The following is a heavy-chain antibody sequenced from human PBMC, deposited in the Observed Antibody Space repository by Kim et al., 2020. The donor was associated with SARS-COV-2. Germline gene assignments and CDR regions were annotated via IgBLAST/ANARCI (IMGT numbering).Heavy chain of an antibody. CDR1: GGTFSSYA. Sequence: SVKVSCKASGGTFSSYAISWVRQAPGQGLEWMGRIIPILGIANYAQKFQGRVTITADKSTSTAYMELSSLRSEDTAVYYCAREDLITGTTNCFDPWGQGTLVTVSS. V-gene: IGHV1-69*04. J-gene: IGHJ5*02. D-gene: IGHD1-7*01. CDR3: AREDLITGTTNCFDP. CDR2: IIPILGIA.